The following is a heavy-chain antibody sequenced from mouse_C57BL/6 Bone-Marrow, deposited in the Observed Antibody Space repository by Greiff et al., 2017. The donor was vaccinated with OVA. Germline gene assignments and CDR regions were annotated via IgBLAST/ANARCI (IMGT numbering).Heavy chain of an antibody. CDR2: ISDGGSYT. CDR1: GFTFSSYA. CDR3: ARVDYGSSEDY. D-gene: IGHD1-1*01. Sequence: EVQGVESGGGLVKPGGSLKLSCAASGFTFSSYAMSWVRQTPEKRLEWVATISDGGSYTYYPDNVKGRFTISRDNAKNNLYLQMSHLKSEDTAMYYCARVDYGSSEDYWGQGTTLTVSS. J-gene: IGHJ2*01. V-gene: IGHV5-4*01.